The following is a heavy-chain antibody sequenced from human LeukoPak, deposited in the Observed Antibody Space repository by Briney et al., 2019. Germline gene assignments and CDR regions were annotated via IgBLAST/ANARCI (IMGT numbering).Heavy chain of an antibody. CDR1: GGSFSGYY. CDR3: ARSDIVVVPAAIRGSNWFDP. Sequence: SETLSLTCAVYGGSFSGYYWSWIRQPPGKGLEWIGEINHSGSTNYNPSHKSRVTISVDTSKNQFSLKLSSVTAADTAVYYCARSDIVVVPAAIRGSNWFDPWGQGTLVTVSS. J-gene: IGHJ5*02. V-gene: IGHV4-34*01. CDR2: INHSGST. D-gene: IGHD2-2*02.